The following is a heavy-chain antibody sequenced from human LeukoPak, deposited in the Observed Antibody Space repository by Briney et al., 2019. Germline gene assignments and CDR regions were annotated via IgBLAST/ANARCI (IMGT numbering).Heavy chain of an antibody. CDR1: GYTFTSYY. J-gene: IGHJ4*02. CDR3: ARGCSGGSCYSVTGAPSYYFDY. CDR2: INPSGGST. V-gene: IGHV1-46*01. D-gene: IGHD2-15*01. Sequence: GASVKVSCKASGYTFTSYYMHWVRQAPGQGLEWMGIINPSGGSTSYAQKFQGRVTMTRDMSTSTVYMELSSLRSEDTAVYYCARGCSGGSCYSVTGAPSYYFDYWGQGTLVTVSS.